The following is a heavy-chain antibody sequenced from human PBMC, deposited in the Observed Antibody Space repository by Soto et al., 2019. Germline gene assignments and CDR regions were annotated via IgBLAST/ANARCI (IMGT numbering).Heavy chain of an antibody. J-gene: IGHJ6*02. Sequence: GSLRLSCAASGFTFSSYAMHWVRQAPGKGLEWVAVISYDGSNKYYADSVKGRFTISRDNSKNTLYLQMNSLRAEDTAVYYCARWTTLLRFFVVNGMDVWGQGTTVTVSS. D-gene: IGHD3-3*01. CDR3: ARWTTLLRFFVVNGMDV. V-gene: IGHV3-30-3*01. CDR2: ISYDGSNK. CDR1: GFTFSSYA.